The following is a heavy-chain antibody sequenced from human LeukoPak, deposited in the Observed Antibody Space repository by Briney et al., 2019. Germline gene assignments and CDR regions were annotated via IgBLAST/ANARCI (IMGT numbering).Heavy chain of an antibody. V-gene: IGHV3-30-3*01. D-gene: IGHD2-2*02. CDR1: GFTFSSYA. Sequence: PGRSLRLSCAASGFTFSSYAMHWVRQAPGKGLEWVAVISYDGSNKYYADSVKGRFTISRDNSKNTLYLQMNSLRAEDTAVYYCARAYMGCSSTSCYTGLDYWGQGTLVTVSS. J-gene: IGHJ4*02. CDR2: ISYDGSNK. CDR3: ARAYMGCSSTSCYTGLDY.